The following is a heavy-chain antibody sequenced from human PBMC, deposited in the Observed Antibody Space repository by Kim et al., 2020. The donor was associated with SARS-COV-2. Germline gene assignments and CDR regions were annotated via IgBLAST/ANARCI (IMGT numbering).Heavy chain of an antibody. Sequence: RFTISRDNAKNSLYLQMNSLRAEDTALYYCAKDCAIFGVVPSSTGWFDPWGQGTLVTVSS. J-gene: IGHJ5*02. CDR3: AKDCAIFGVVPSSTGWFDP. D-gene: IGHD3-3*01. V-gene: IGHV3-9*01.